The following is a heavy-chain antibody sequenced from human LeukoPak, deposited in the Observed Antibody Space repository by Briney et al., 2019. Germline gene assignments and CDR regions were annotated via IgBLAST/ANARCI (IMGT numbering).Heavy chain of an antibody. J-gene: IGHJ6*03. Sequence: SETLSLTCTVSGGSISSSSYYWGWIRQPPGKGLEWIGSIYYSGSTYYNPSLKSRVTISVDTSKNQFSLKLSSVTAADTAVYYCARDRSSSHYMDVWGKGTTVTVSS. CDR2: IYYSGST. CDR1: GGSISSSSYY. V-gene: IGHV4-39*07. D-gene: IGHD6-6*01. CDR3: ARDRSSSHYMDV.